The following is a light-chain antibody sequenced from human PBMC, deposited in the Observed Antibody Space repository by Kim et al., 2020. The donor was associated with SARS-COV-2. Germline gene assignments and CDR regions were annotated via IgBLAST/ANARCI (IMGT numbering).Light chain of an antibody. CDR1: QSVSSSY. CDR2: GAS. CDR3: QQYGNSPLT. V-gene: IGKV3-20*01. Sequence: EVVLTQSPGTLSLSPGERATLSCRASQSVSSSYLAWYQQKPGQTPRLLIYGASSRATVIPDRFSGSGSGTDFTLTISRLEAEDFAVYYCQQYGNSPLTFGGGTKVDIK. J-gene: IGKJ4*01.